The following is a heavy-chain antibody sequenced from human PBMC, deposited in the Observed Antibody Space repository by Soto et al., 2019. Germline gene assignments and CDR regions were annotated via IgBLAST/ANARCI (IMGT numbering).Heavy chain of an antibody. V-gene: IGHV4-31*03. Sequence: QVHLQESGPGLVKPSETLSLTCSVSGDSIGSGGYYWNWIRHHPEKGLEWIGFVHYSGSTFYNPSLESRVSISIDTSQNQFSLKVISVPSADTAVYYCARRPTGSGGAYFEIWGQGTLVTVSS. CDR1: GDSIGSGGYY. D-gene: IGHD3-10*01. J-gene: IGHJ4*02. CDR3: ARRPTGSGGAYFEI. CDR2: VHYSGST.